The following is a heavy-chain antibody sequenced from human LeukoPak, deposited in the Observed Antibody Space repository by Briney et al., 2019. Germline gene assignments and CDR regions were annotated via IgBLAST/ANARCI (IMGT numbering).Heavy chain of an antibody. CDR3: ARVVAAAGNNWFDP. Sequence: SETLSLTCAVSGDSTSSGGYSWSWIRQTPGKGLEWIAYIHDSGSTYNNPSLKSRLSISIDTSKNQFSPKLNSVTAADTAVYYCARVVAAAGNNWFDPWGQGTLVTVSS. CDR1: GDSTSSGGYS. J-gene: IGHJ5*02. CDR2: IHDSGST. D-gene: IGHD6-13*01. V-gene: IGHV4-30-4*07.